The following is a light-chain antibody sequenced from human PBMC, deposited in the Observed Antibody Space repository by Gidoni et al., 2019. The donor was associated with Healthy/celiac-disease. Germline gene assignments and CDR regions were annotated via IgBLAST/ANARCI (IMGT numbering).Light chain of an antibody. CDR1: QSVSSN. CDR3: QQYNNWPYT. CDR2: GAS. J-gene: IGKJ2*01. V-gene: IGKV3-15*01. Sequence: EIVMTQSPATLSVSPGERATLSCRASQSVSSNLAWYQQKPGQAPSLLIYGASTRATGIPARFIGSGSGTEFTLTISSLQSEDFAVYYCQQYNNWPYTFGQGTQLEIK.